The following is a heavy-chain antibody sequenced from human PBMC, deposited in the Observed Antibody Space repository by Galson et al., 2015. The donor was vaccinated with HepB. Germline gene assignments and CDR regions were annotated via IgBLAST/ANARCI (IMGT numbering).Heavy chain of an antibody. CDR3: ARDGDTDYGMDV. D-gene: IGHD7-27*01. CDR1: GYTFISYY. CDR2: INPSDGST. Sequence: SVKVSCKASGYTFISYYMHWVRQAPGQGLEWMGIINPSDGSTSYAQKFQGRVTMSRDTSTSTVYMNLSSLRSEDTAVYYCARDGDTDYGMDVWGQGTTVTISS. V-gene: IGHV1-46*01. J-gene: IGHJ6*02.